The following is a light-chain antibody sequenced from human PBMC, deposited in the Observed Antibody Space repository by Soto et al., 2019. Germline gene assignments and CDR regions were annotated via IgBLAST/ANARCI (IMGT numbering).Light chain of an antibody. CDR2: EVS. CDR1: SGDVGGYNY. Sequence: QSVLTQPASVSGSPGQSITISCTGTSGDVGGYNYVSWYQQHPGKAPKLMIYEVSYRPSGVSNRFSGSKSGNTASLTISGLQAEDEADYSCSSYTSSSTYVFGTGTKVTVL. CDR3: SSYTSSSTYV. V-gene: IGLV2-14*01. J-gene: IGLJ1*01.